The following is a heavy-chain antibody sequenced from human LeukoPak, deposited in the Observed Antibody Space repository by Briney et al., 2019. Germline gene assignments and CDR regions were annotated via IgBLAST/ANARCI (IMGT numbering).Heavy chain of an antibody. CDR3: ASGLGMGAFDI. CDR2: IYYSGST. V-gene: IGHV4-59*01. D-gene: IGHD3/OR15-3a*01. J-gene: IGHJ3*02. CDR1: GVSISSYY. Sequence: SETLSLTCTVSGVSISSYYWNWIRQPPGKGLEWIGYIYYSGSTKYNPSLKSRVTISLVTSKNQFSLKLSSVTAADTAVYYCASGLGMGAFDIWGQGTMLTVSS.